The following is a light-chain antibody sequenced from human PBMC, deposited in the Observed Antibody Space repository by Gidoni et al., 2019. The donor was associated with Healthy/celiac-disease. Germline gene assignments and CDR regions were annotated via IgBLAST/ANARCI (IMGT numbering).Light chain of an antibody. Sequence: QSVLPPPPSASGTPGHRVTISCSGSSSNIGSNYVYWYQQLPGTAPKLLIYRNNQRPSGVPDRFSGSKSGTSASLAISGLRSEDEADYYCAAWDDSLSGVVFGGGTKLTVL. J-gene: IGLJ2*01. CDR3: AAWDDSLSGVV. CDR1: SSNIGSNY. CDR2: RNN. V-gene: IGLV1-47*01.